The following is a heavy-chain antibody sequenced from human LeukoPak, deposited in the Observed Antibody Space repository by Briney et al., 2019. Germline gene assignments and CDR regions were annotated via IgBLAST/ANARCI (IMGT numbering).Heavy chain of an antibody. CDR1: GYTFTSYY. J-gene: IGHJ4*02. CDR2: INPSGGST. D-gene: IGHD3-22*01. V-gene: IGHV1-46*03. CDR3: ARYYYDSSGYYSGFDY. Sequence: GASVKVSCKASGYTFTSYYMHWVRQAPGQGLEWMGMINPSGGSTSYAQKFQGRVTMTRDTSTSTVYMELSSLRSEDTAVYYCARYYYDSSGYYSGFDYWGQGTLVTVSS.